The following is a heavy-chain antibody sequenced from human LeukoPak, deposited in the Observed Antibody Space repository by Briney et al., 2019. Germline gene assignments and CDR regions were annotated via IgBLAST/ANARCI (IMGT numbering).Heavy chain of an antibody. CDR2: ISSSGSTI. V-gene: IGHV3-48*03. J-gene: IGHJ4*02. CDR1: GFTFSSFE. D-gene: IGHD2-2*01. CDR3: ARSGYLGPDY. Sequence: GGSLRLSCAASGFTFSSFEMNWVRQAPGKGLEWVSYISSSGSTIYFADSAKGRFTTSRDNAKNSLYLQMNSLRADDTAVYYCARSGYLGPDYWGQGTPVTVSS.